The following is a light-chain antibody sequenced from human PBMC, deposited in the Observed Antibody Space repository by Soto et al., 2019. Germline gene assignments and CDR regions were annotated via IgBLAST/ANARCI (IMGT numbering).Light chain of an antibody. CDR3: YSAADNNFWV. CDR1: VLAKKY. V-gene: IGLV3-27*01. CDR2: KDS. J-gene: IGLJ3*02. Sequence: SYELTQPSSVSVSPGQTARITCSGDVLAKKYARWFQQKPGQAPVLVIYKDSERPSGIPERFSGSSSGTTVTLTISGAQVEDEADYYCYSAADNNFWVFGGGTMLTVL.